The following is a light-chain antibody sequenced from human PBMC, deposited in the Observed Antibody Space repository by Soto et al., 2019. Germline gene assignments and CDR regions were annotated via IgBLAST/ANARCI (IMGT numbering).Light chain of an antibody. V-gene: IGKV1-5*03. CDR3: LQYNVYPLT. CDR2: KAS. J-gene: IGKJ4*01. Sequence: DIQMTQSPSTLSASVGDTVTITCRASQNINSGLAWYQQRPGKAPNLLIYKASSLQGGVPSRFSGSASGTEFTLTISSLQPDDFAAYFCLQYNVYPLTFGGGTKVEI. CDR1: QNINSG.